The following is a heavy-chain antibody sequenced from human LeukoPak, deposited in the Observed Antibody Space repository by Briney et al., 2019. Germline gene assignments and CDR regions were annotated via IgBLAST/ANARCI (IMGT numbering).Heavy chain of an antibody. Sequence: SETLSLTCAVYGGSFSGYYWSWIRQPPGKGLEWIGEINHSGSTNYNPSLKSRVTIAVDTSKNQDSLKLSSVTAADRAVYYCASPIAARRHAFDMWGRGTMDTLSS. D-gene: IGHD6-6*01. J-gene: IGHJ3*02. V-gene: IGHV4-34*01. CDR3: ASPIAARRHAFDM. CDR2: INHSGST. CDR1: GGSFSGYY.